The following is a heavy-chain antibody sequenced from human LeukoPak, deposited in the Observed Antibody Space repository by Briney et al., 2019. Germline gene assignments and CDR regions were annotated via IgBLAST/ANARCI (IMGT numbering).Heavy chain of an antibody. CDR1: GFTFSSYA. CDR3: AKARADFWSSSDV. CDR2: IRGSGGDT. J-gene: IGHJ6*04. Sequence: PGRSLRLSCAASGFTFSSYAMSWVRQAPGKGLEWVSSIRGSGGDTYIAYAVKVKFRISRDKDNNKLNLQMNRLRAEATAVYYCAKARADFWSSSDVWGKGTTVTVSS. V-gene: IGHV3-23*01. D-gene: IGHD3-3*01.